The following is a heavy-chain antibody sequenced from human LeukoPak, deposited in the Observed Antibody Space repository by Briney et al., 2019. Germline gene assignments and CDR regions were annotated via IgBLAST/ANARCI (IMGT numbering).Heavy chain of an antibody. D-gene: IGHD5-18*01. V-gene: IGHV4-34*01. CDR2: INHSGST. Sequence: SETLSLTCAVYGGSFSGYYWSWIRQPPGKGLEWIGEINHSGSTNYNPSLKSRVTISVDTSKNQVSLKLSSVTAAGTAVYYCARGRVDTATSARIDYWGQGTLVTVSS. J-gene: IGHJ4*02. CDR1: GGSFSGYY. CDR3: ARGRVDTATSARIDY.